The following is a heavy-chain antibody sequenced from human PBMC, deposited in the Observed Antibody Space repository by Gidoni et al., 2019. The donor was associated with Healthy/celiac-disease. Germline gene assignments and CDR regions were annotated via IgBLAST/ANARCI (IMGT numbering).Heavy chain of an antibody. CDR2: IYRSGST. CDR3: ESLYVAGTFLIRGRSYYYGMDV. D-gene: IGHD6-19*01. V-gene: IGHV4-4*02. CDR1: GGYIGSSNW. Sequence: QVQLPASGPGLVKPSATLSLTSAAPGGYIGSSNWWRVARQPPGKGLEWVGEIYRSGSTNSNPSLKSRVTISVDKSTNQFALKLSSVPAADTAVYYCESLYVAGTFLIRGRSYYYGMDVWGQGTTVTVSS. J-gene: IGHJ6*02.